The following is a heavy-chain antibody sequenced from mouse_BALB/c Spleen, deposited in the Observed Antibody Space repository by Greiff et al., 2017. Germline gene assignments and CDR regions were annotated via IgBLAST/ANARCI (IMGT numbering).Heavy chain of an antibody. CDR3: ASYGRSYYYAVDY. CDR1: GFSITSDYA. D-gene: IGHD1-1*01. Sequence: DVKLVESGPGLVKPSQSLSLTCTVTGFSITSDYAWYWIRQLPGNQLEWMGYISYSGSTSYHPSLKSRISFTRDTSKNQFNLQLNSVTTEDTATFYCASYGRSYYYAVDYWGQGTSVAVSS. CDR2: ISYSGST. V-gene: IGHV3-2*02. J-gene: IGHJ4*01.